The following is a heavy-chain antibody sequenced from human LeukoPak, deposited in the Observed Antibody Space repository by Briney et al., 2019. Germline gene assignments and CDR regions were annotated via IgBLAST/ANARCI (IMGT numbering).Heavy chain of an antibody. J-gene: IGHJ4*02. CDR2: IYTSGST. D-gene: IGHD2-2*01. Sequence: SETLSLTCTVSIGSITSYYWSWIRQPAGKGLEWIGRIYTSGSTNYNPSLKSRVTMSVDTSKNQFSLKLSSVTAADTAVYYCARDGCSSTSCYVFDYWGQGTLVTVSS. V-gene: IGHV4-4*07. CDR3: ARDGCSSTSCYVFDY. CDR1: IGSITSYY.